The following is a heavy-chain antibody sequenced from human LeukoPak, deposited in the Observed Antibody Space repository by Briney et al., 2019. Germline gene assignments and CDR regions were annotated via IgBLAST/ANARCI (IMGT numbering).Heavy chain of an antibody. CDR2: INPNSGGT. CDR3: AWYYYDSSGYDAFDI. V-gene: IGHV1-2*02. CDR1: GYTSTGYY. J-gene: IGHJ3*02. D-gene: IGHD3-22*01. Sequence: ASVKVSCKASGYTSTGYYMHWVRQAPGQGLEWMGWINPNSGGTNYAQKFQGRVTMTRDTSISTAYMELSRLRSDDTAVYYCAWYYYDSSGYDAFDIWGQGTMVTVSS.